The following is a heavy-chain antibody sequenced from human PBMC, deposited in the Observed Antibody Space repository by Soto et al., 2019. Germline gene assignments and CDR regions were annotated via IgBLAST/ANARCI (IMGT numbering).Heavy chain of an antibody. Sequence: QVHLVQSGAEVKKPGTSLTASCRASGYTFTAHYIHWVRQAPGQGLEWMGWINPNSGGTNYAQRFQGRVTMTRDTSISTAYMELSRMTSDDTAVYYCARDYFQYWGQGSLVTVSS. CDR2: INPNSGGT. J-gene: IGHJ1*01. CDR3: ARDYFQY. CDR1: GYTFTAHY. V-gene: IGHV1-2*02.